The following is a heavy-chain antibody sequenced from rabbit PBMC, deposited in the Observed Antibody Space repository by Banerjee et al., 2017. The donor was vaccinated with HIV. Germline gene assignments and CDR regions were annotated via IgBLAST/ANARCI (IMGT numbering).Heavy chain of an antibody. Sequence: QSLEESGGDLVEPGASLTLTCTASGFSFSSSYYMCWVRQAPGRGLELIACIYTTSGSTWYASWVIGRFTISKTSSTTVTLQMTSLTAADTATYFCARDLGGGSDLWGPGTLVTVS. CDR3: ARDLGGGSDL. V-gene: IGHV1S40*01. CDR1: GFSFSSSYY. J-gene: IGHJ4*01. CDR2: IYTTSGST. D-gene: IGHD8-1*01.